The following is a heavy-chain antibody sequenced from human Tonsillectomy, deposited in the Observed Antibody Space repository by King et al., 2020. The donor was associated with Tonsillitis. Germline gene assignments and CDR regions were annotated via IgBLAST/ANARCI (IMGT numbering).Heavy chain of an antibody. V-gene: IGHV4-31*03. Sequence: HVQLQESGPGLVKPSQTLSLTCTVSGGSISSGGYYWSWIRQHPGKGLEWIGYIYYSGSTYYNPSLKSRVTISVDTSKNQFSLKLSSVTAADTAVYYCAGDSHRGASASLTYYYYYGMDVWGQGTTVTVSS. CDR2: IYYSGST. CDR3: AGDSHRGASASLTYYYYYGMDV. J-gene: IGHJ6*02. D-gene: IGHD1-14*01. CDR1: GGSISSGGYY.